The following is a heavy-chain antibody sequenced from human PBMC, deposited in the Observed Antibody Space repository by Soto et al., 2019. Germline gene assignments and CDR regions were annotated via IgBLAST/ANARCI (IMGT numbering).Heavy chain of an antibody. D-gene: IGHD6-13*01. CDR1: GFTFSSFA. CDR2: ISGSDGST. Sequence: PEGALTGSHTTSGFTFSSFALNWVRQAPGKGLEWVSVISGSDGSTYYADSVKGRFTISRDNSKNTLNLQMNSLRAEDTAVYYCARRSSSWYFDYWGQGT. J-gene: IGHJ4*02. V-gene: IGHV3-23*01. CDR3: ARRSSSWYFDY.